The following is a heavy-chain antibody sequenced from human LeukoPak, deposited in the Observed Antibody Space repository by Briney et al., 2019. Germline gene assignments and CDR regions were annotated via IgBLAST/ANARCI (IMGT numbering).Heavy chain of an antibody. D-gene: IGHD2-21*02. CDR1: GYTFTSYA. CDR2: INTNTGNP. J-gene: IGHJ4*02. Sequence: ASVKVSCKASGYTFTSYAMNWVRQAPGQGLEWMGWINTNTGNPTYAQGFTGRFVFSLDTSVSTAYLQISSLKAENTAVYYCARVVGCGGDCYSGISDYWGQGTLVTVSS. V-gene: IGHV7-4-1*02. CDR3: ARVVGCGGDCYSGISDY.